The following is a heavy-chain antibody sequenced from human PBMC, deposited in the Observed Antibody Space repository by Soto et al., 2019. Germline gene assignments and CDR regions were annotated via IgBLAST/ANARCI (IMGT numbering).Heavy chain of an antibody. CDR1: GYTFTSYD. V-gene: IGHV1-8*01. CDR2: MNPNSGNT. J-gene: IGHJ3*02. Sequence: GASVKVSCKASGYTFTSYDINWVRQATGQGLEWMGWMNPNSGNTGYAQKFQGRVTMTRNTSISTAYMELSSLRSEDTAVYYCARAWRYCSGGSCVLYRPYAFAIWGQGTMVTVSS. D-gene: IGHD2-15*01. CDR3: ARAWRYCSGGSCVLYRPYAFAI.